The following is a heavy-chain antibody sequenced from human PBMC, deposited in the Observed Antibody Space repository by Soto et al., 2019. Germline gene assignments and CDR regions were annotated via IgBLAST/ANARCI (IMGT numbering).Heavy chain of an antibody. Sequence: EVQLVESGGGLVQPGGSLRLSCAASGFTFSSYEMNWVRQAPGKGLEWVSYISSSGSTIYYADSVKGRFTISRDNAKNSLYLQMNSLRAEDTAVYYCARDGRYFDWLLPNDNWGQGTLVTVSS. D-gene: IGHD3-9*01. V-gene: IGHV3-48*03. CDR3: ARDGRYFDWLLPNDN. CDR1: GFTFSSYE. CDR2: ISSSGSTI. J-gene: IGHJ4*02.